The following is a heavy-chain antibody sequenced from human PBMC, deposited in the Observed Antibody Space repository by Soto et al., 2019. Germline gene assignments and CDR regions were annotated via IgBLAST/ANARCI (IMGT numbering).Heavy chain of an antibody. CDR3: ARPSSGTTQFFDY. V-gene: IGHV4-39*01. Sequence: QLQLQESGPGLVKPSETLSLTCTVSGGSISSSSYYWGWIRQPPGKGLEWIGSIYYSGSTYYNPSLKNRGTITVDTSKNQFSLKLSSVTAADTAVYYCARPSSGTTQFFDYWGQGTLVTVSS. CDR1: GGSISSSSYY. CDR2: IYYSGST. D-gene: IGHD1-7*01. J-gene: IGHJ4*02.